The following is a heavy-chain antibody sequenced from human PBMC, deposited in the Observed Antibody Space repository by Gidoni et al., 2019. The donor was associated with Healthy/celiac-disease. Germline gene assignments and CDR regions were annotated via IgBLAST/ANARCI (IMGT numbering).Heavy chain of an antibody. J-gene: IGHJ4*02. D-gene: IGHD2-15*01. CDR1: GGTFSSYT. Sequence: QVQLVQSGAEVKKPGSSKKVSCKASGGTFSSYTISWVRQAPGQGLEWMGRIIPILGIANYAQKFQGRVTITADKSTSTAYMELSSLRSEDTAVYYCALKRVVTRPFDYWGQGTLVTVSS. CDR3: ALKRVVTRPFDY. V-gene: IGHV1-69*02. CDR2: IIPILGIA.